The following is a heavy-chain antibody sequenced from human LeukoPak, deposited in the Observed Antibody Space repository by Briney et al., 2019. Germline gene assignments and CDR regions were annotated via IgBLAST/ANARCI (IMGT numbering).Heavy chain of an antibody. Sequence: GGSLRLSCAASGFTFSSYGMHWVRQAPGKGLEWVAFIRYDGSNKYYADSVKGRFTISRDNSKNTLCLQMNSLRAEDTAVYYCAKVGSEGRYYYMDVWGKGTTVTISS. CDR1: GFTFSSYG. D-gene: IGHD1-26*01. V-gene: IGHV3-30*02. CDR2: IRYDGSNK. J-gene: IGHJ6*03. CDR3: AKVGSEGRYYYMDV.